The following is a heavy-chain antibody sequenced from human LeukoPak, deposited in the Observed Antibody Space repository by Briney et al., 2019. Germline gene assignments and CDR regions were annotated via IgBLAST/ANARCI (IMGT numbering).Heavy chain of an antibody. J-gene: IGHJ4*02. D-gene: IGHD3-22*01. CDR1: GFTFSSYA. V-gene: IGHV3-30-3*01. Sequence: GGSLRLSCAASGFTFSSYAMHWGRQAPGKGLGWGAVISYDGSNKYYAESVKGGFTISRDNSKNTLYLQMNSLRAEDTAVYYCARDGDYYDSSGYFDYWGQGTLVTVSS. CDR2: ISYDGSNK. CDR3: ARDGDYYDSSGYFDY.